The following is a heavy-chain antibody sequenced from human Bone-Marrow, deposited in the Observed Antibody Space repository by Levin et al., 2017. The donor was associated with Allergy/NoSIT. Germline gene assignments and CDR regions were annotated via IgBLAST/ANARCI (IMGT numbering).Heavy chain of an antibody. CDR3: SRDNYEDSSGYDWQYFHH. Sequence: GESLKISCKASGYPITSYYIHWVRQAPGQGLEWMGIINPSGGSTDYAQKFQGRLTMTTDTSTSTVYMETSSLRSEDTAVYYLSRDNYEDSSGYDWQYFHHWGQGTLVTVSS. D-gene: IGHD3-22*01. V-gene: IGHV1-46*01. CDR1: GYPITSYY. CDR2: INPSGGST. J-gene: IGHJ4*02.